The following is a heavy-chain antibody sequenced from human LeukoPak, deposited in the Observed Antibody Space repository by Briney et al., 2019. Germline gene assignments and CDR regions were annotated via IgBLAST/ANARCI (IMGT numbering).Heavy chain of an antibody. J-gene: IGHJ6*02. Sequence: PGGSLRLSCAASGFTVSSNYMSWVRQAPGKGLEWVSVIYSGGSTYYADSVKGRFTISRDNSKNTLYLQMNSLRAEDTAVYYCARETWGFGMDVRGQGTTVTVSS. CDR2: IYSGGST. CDR3: ARETWGFGMDV. CDR1: GFTVSSNY. V-gene: IGHV3-53*01. D-gene: IGHD7-27*01.